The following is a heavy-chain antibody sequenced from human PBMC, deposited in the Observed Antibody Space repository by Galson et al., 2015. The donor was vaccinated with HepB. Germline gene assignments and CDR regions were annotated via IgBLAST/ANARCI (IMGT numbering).Heavy chain of an antibody. CDR3: AKRGLGGADYWYFGL. CDR2: ISGSSGST. D-gene: IGHD3-10*01. J-gene: IGHJ2*01. Sequence: SLRLSCAASGFTFSSYAMSWVRQAPGKGLEWVSAISGSSGSTYYADSVKGRFTISRDNSKNTLYLQMNSLRAEDTAVYYCAKRGLGGADYWYFGLWGRGTLVTVSS. CDR1: GFTFSSYA. V-gene: IGHV3-23*01.